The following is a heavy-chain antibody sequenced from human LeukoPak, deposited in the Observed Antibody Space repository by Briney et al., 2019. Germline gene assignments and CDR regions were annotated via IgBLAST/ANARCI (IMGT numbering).Heavy chain of an antibody. CDR3: ARSTPVEMATIDY. Sequence: GASVKVSCKASGYTFTGYYMHWVRQAPGQGLEWMGRINPNSGGTNYAQKFQGRVTMTRDTSISTAYMELSRLRSDDTAVYYCARSTPVEMATIDYWGQGTLVTVSS. D-gene: IGHD5-24*01. V-gene: IGHV1-2*06. CDR2: INPNSGGT. CDR1: GYTFTGYY. J-gene: IGHJ4*02.